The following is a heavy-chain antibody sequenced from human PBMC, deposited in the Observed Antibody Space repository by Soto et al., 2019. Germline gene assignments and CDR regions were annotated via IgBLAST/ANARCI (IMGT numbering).Heavy chain of an antibody. V-gene: IGHV5-51*01. CDR1: GYTFSTYW. CDR3: ARTAAAGKYYYGMDV. J-gene: IGHJ6*02. Sequence: GESLKISCQGSGYTFSTYWIGWVRQMPGKGLEWMGLIYPGDSDARYSPSFQGQVTFSADKSISTAYLQWSSLKASDTAMYYCARTAAAGKYYYGMDVWGQGTTVTVSS. D-gene: IGHD6-13*01. CDR2: IYPGDSDA.